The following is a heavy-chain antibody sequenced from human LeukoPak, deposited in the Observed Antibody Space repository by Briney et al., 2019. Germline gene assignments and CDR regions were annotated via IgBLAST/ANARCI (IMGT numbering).Heavy chain of an antibody. CDR3: ARDEQVGAFVGGDY. V-gene: IGHV1-18*04. CDR1: GYTFTGYY. Sequence: ASVKVSCKASGYTFTGYYMHWVRQAPGQGLEWMGWISAYNGNTNYAQKLQGRVTMTTDTSTSTAYMELRSLRSDDTAVYYCARDEQVGAFVGGDYWGQGTLVTVSS. J-gene: IGHJ4*02. CDR2: ISAYNGNT. D-gene: IGHD1-26*01.